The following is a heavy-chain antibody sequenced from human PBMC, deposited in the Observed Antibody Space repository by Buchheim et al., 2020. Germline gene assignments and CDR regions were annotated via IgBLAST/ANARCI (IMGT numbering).Heavy chain of an antibody. J-gene: IGHJ6*02. V-gene: IGHV3-30-3*01. D-gene: IGHD5/OR15-5a*01. CDR1: GFTFSSYA. CDR2: ISYDGSNK. CDR3: ARDLRSYYYGMDV. Sequence: QVQLVESGGGVVQPGRSLRLSCAASGFTFSSYAMHWVRQAPGKGLEWVAVISYDGSNKYYADSVKGRFTISRDNSKNTLYLQMNNLRAEDTAVYYCARDLRSYYYGMDVWGQGTT.